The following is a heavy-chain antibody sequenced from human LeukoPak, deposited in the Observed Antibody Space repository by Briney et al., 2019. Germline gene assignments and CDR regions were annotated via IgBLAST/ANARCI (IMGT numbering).Heavy chain of an antibody. CDR2: INHSGSA. V-gene: IGHV4-34*01. D-gene: IGHD3-10*01. J-gene: IGHJ5*02. CDR3: ARLHKRPLWFGEIRVGYNWFDP. CDR1: AGSFSGYY. Sequence: SETLSLTCAVYAGSFSGYYWSWIRQPPGKGLEWIGEINHSGSANYNPSLKSRVTISVDTSKNQFSLKLSSVTAADTAVYYCARLHKRPLWFGEIRVGYNWFDPWGQGTLVTVSS.